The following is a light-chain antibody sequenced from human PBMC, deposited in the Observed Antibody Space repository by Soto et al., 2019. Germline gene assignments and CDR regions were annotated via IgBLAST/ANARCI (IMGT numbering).Light chain of an antibody. CDR3: QQYGSPGT. CDR1: QSVGNNY. V-gene: IGKV3-20*01. J-gene: IGKJ1*01. Sequence: EIVLTQSPGTLSLSPGERASLSCRESQSVGNNYLAWYQQKPRQAPRLLIYGASNRATGIPDRFSGSGSGTDFTLTISRLEPEDFAVYYCQQYGSPGTFGQGTKVDIK. CDR2: GAS.